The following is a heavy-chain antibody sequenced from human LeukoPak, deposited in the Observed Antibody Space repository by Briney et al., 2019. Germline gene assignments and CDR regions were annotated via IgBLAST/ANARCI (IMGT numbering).Heavy chain of an antibody. D-gene: IGHD5-18*01. J-gene: IGHJ5*02. V-gene: IGHV4-59*08. CDR2: IYYSGST. Sequence: SETLSLTCIVSGGSISSYYWSWIRQPPGKGLEWIGYIYYSGSTNYNPSLKSRVTISVDTSKNQFSLKLSSVTAADTAVYYCARSPRIQLWLRGRFDPWGQGTLVTVSS. CDR1: GGSISSYY. CDR3: ARSPRIQLWLRGRFDP.